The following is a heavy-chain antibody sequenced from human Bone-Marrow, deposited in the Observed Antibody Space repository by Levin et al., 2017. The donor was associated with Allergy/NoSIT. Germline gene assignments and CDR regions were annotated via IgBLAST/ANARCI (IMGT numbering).Heavy chain of an antibody. Sequence: GGSLRLSCAASGFTFSSYGMHWVRQAPGKGLEWVAVIWYDGSNKYYADSVKGRFTISRDNSKNTLYLQMNSLRAEDTAVYYCARDPGDCSGGSCYYYYMDVWGKGTTVTVSS. CDR2: IWYDGSNK. D-gene: IGHD2-15*01. J-gene: IGHJ6*03. CDR1: GFTFSSYG. CDR3: ARDPGDCSGGSCYYYYMDV. V-gene: IGHV3-33*01.